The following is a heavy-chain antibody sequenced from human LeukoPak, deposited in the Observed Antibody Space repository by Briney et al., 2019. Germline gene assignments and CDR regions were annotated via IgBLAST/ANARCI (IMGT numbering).Heavy chain of an antibody. D-gene: IGHD5-18*01. Sequence: GGSLRLSCVASGYTFSSHGMHWVRQAPGKGLEWVAVLWYDGSTTYYADFVKGRFNLSRDDSKNTLYLQMNSLRDEATAVYYCARDPQHSMDVWGQGTTVTVSS. CDR3: ARDPQHSMDV. CDR2: LWYDGSTT. J-gene: IGHJ6*02. V-gene: IGHV3-33*01. CDR1: GYTFSSHG.